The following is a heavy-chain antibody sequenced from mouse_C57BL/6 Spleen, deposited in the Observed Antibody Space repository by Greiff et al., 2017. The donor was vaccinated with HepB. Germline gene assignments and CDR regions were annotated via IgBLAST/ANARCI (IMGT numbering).Heavy chain of an antibody. D-gene: IGHD2-4*01. CDR2: ISYDGSN. CDR3: ARALYYDVYYFDY. J-gene: IGHJ2*01. V-gene: IGHV3-6*01. Sequence: DVQLQESGPGLVKPSQSLSLTCSVTGYSITSGYYWNWIRQFPGNKLEWMGYISYDGSNNYNPSLKNRISITRDTSKNQFFLKLNSVTTEDTATYYCARALYYDVYYFDYWGQGTTLTVSS. CDR1: GYSITSGYY.